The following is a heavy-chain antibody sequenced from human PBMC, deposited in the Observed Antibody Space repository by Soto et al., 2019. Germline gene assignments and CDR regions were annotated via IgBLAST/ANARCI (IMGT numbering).Heavy chain of an antibody. J-gene: IGHJ4*02. Sequence: SETLSLTCTVSGGSISSGDYYWSWIRQPPGKGLEWIGYIYYSGSTYYNPSLKSRVTISVDTSKNQFSLKLSSVTAADTAVYYCARAGLLWFGEEYYFDYWGQGTLVTVSS. D-gene: IGHD3-10*01. CDR3: ARAGLLWFGEEYYFDY. CDR2: IYYSGST. V-gene: IGHV4-30-4*01. CDR1: GGSISSGDYY.